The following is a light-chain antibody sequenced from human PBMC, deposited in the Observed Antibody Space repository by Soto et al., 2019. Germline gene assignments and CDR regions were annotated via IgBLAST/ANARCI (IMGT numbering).Light chain of an antibody. Sequence: QSVLTQPASVSGSPGQSITISCTGTSSDVGDYNFVSWYQQHPGKAPKLMIYEVTNRPSGVSNRFSGSKSGNTASLTISGLQAEDEAHYYCSSYTGSSTLGVFGSGTKVTVL. CDR3: SSYTGSSTLGV. CDR2: EVT. J-gene: IGLJ1*01. CDR1: SSDVGDYNF. V-gene: IGLV2-14*01.